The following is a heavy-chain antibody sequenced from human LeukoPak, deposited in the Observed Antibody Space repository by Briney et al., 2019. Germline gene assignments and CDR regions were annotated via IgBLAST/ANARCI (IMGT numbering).Heavy chain of an antibody. Sequence: PSETLSLTCAVYGGPFSGYCWSWIGQPPGKGLEWIGEINHSGSTNYNPSLKSRVTISVDTSKNQFSLKLSSVTAADTAVYYCERGRWLQAKVLAAHSVQGTLVTVSS. CDR3: ERGRWLQAKVLAAH. D-gene: IGHD5-24*01. CDR1: GGPFSGYC. V-gene: IGHV4-34*01. CDR2: INHSGST. J-gene: IGHJ4*02.